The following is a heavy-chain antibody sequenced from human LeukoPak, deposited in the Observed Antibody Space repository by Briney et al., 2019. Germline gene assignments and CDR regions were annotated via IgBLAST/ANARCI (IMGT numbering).Heavy chain of an antibody. CDR1: HYSISSGYY. CDR3: AKCDGYGLIDI. J-gene: IGHJ3*02. V-gene: IGHV4-38-2*02. CDR2: IFYSWST. Sequence: SETLSLSCTVSHYSISSGYYWSWIPQPPGKVRKWSGNIFYSWSTYYGPSLKSRVTISLDTSRNQFSLKLNTVTAADTAVYYCAKCDGYGLIDIWGQGTMVTVSS. D-gene: IGHD3-22*01.